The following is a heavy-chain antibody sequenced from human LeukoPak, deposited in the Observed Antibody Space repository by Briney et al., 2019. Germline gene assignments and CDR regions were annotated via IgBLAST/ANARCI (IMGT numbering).Heavy chain of an antibody. CDR3: ARHSVGSPHYFDY. J-gene: IGHJ4*02. CDR1: GGSISPYY. V-gene: IGHV4-59*08. Sequence: PSETLSLTCTVSGGSISPYYWSWIRQPPGKELEWIALIFYSGSAHYNPSLTIRVTISVATSKNQFSLRLTSVTAADTAVYYCARHSVGSPHYFDYWGRGTPVTVSS. D-gene: IGHD5/OR15-5a*01. CDR2: IFYSGSA.